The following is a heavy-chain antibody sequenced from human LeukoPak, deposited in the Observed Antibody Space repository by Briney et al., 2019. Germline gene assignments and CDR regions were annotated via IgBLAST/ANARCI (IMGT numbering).Heavy chain of an antibody. CDR3: ARRARAYCGGDCYSLFDY. D-gene: IGHD2-21*02. V-gene: IGHV3-64*01. Sequence: PGGSLRLSCAASGFTFRSYGMHWVRQAPGKGLEYVAAISSNGGSTDYANSVKGRFTISRDNSKNTLYLQMGSLRAEDMAVYYCARRARAYCGGDCYSLFDYWGQGTLVTVSS. J-gene: IGHJ4*02. CDR1: GFTFRSYG. CDR2: ISSNGGST.